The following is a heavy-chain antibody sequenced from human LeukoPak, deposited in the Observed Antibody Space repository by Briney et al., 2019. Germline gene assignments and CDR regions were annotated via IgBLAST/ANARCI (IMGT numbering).Heavy chain of an antibody. CDR3: ARDQNYGMDV. Sequence: GGSLRLSCAASGFIVNNNYMSWVRQAPGKGLEWVAVISYDGRNKYYADSVKGRFTISRDNSKNTLYLQMNSLRAEDTAVYYCARDQNYGMDVWGQGTTVTVSS. J-gene: IGHJ6*02. CDR2: ISYDGRNK. CDR1: GFIVNNNY. V-gene: IGHV3-30*03.